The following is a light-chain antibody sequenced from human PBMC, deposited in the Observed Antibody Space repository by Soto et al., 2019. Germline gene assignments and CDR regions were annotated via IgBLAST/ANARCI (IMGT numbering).Light chain of an antibody. CDR2: DAS. CDR1: QSVSGY. V-gene: IGKV3-11*01. CDR3: QQRSNWPST. Sequence: EIVLTQSPATLSLSPGERATLSCRASQSVSGYLAWYQQKPGQAPRLLMYDASNRATGIPARFSGSGSGTDFSLPISSLEPEDFAVYYCQQRSNWPSTFGGGTKVEIK. J-gene: IGKJ4*01.